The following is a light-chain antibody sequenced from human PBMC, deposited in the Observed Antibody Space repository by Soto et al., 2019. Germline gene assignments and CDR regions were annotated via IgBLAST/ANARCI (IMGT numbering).Light chain of an antibody. Sequence: EIVLTQSPATLSSFPGYRSTVSCRASQNVHSYLAWYQQKPGQAPRLLIYDASNRATGIPVRFSGSGSGTDFTLTISSLEPEDFAVYYCQQRSVWPVTFGGGTKVDI. CDR2: DAS. CDR1: QNVHSY. CDR3: QQRSVWPVT. V-gene: IGKV3-11*01. J-gene: IGKJ4*01.